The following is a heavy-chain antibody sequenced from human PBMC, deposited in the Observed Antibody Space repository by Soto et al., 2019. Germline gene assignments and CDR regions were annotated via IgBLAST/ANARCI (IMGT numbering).Heavy chain of an antibody. Sequence: HPGGSLRLSCTASGFTFSSYAMSWVRQAPGKGLEWVSAISGSGGSTYYADSVKGRFTISRDNAKNTLYLQMNSLRAEDTSVYYCAKDSPTYSSSWYFDDWGQGTLVTVSS. CDR1: GFTFSSYA. CDR3: AKDSPTYSSSWYFDD. CDR2: ISGSGGST. J-gene: IGHJ4*02. V-gene: IGHV3-23*01. D-gene: IGHD6-13*01.